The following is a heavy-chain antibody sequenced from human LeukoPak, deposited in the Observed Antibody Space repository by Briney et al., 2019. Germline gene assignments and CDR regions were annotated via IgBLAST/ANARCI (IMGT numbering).Heavy chain of an antibody. V-gene: IGHV3-23*01. J-gene: IGHJ4*02. CDR2: ISNSGSRT. Sequence: GGSLRLSWAASGFTFSSYAMSWVRQAPGKGLEWVSGISNSGSRTYYADSVKGRFTISRDKSKNTLYLQMNSLRAEDTAAYFCAKGATALVGASPRVPCDYWGQGTLVTVSS. CDR1: GFTFSSYA. D-gene: IGHD1-26*01. CDR3: AKGATALVGASPRVPCDY.